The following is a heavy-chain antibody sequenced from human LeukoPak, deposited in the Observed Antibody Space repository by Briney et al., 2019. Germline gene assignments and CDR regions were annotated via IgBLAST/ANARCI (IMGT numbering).Heavy chain of an antibody. CDR2: ITSSSSYI. D-gene: IGHD6-19*01. CDR3: ARGRRSIAVAGPSLYDY. V-gene: IGHV3-21*01. J-gene: IGHJ4*02. CDR1: GFTFSTYT. Sequence: PGGSLRLSCAASGFTFSTYTMNWVRQAPGKGLEWVSSITSSSSYIYYADSVKGRFTISRDNAKNSLYLQMNSLRVEDTAVYYCARGRRSIAVAGPSLYDYWGQGTLVTVSS.